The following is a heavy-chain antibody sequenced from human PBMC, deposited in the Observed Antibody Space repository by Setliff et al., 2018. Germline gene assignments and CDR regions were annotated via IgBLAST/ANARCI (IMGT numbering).Heavy chain of an antibody. J-gene: IGHJ3*01. CDR2: MDTSGTT. D-gene: IGHD6-13*01. V-gene: IGHV4-4*08. Sequence: SETLSLTCSVSGGSISGDYWSWIRQPPGKGLEWIGYMDTSGTTNYNPSLKSRVTISVDTSKNQFSLKLSSVTAADTAVYYCARRGYSSNWYGDDAFDVWGHGTMGTVS. CDR3: ARRGYSSNWYGDDAFDV. CDR1: GGSISGDY.